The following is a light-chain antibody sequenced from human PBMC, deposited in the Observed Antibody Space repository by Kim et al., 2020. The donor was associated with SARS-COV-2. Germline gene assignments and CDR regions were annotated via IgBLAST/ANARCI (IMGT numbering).Light chain of an antibody. CDR1: NIGSKS. J-gene: IGLJ3*02. Sequence: SYELTQPPSVSVAPGKTARITCGGNNIGSKSVHWYQQKPGQAPVLVIYYDSDRPSGIPERFSGSNSGNTATLTINRVEAGDEADYYCQVWDSSSDHSYWVFGGGTQLTVL. V-gene: IGLV3-21*04. CDR3: QVWDSSSDHSYWV. CDR2: YDS.